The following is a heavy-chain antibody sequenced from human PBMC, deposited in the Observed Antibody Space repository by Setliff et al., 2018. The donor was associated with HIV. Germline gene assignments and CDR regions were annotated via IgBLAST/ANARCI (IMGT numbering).Heavy chain of an antibody. CDR3: ARGGSNSWSPFDY. D-gene: IGHD6-13*01. V-gene: IGHV3-23*01. Sequence: GGSLRLSCAASGFTFSSSAMSWVRQAPGKGLEWVSAISGSGGSTYYADSVKGRFTISRDNAKNTLYLQMNSLRAEDTAVYYCARGGSNSWSPFDYWGQGTLVTVSS. J-gene: IGHJ4*02. CDR2: ISGSGGST. CDR1: GFTFSSSA.